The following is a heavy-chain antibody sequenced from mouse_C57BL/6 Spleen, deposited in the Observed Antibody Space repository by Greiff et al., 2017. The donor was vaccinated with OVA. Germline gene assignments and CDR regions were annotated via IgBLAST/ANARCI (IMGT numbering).Heavy chain of an antibody. CDR3: ARWFYGSSYDGFDY. V-gene: IGHV1-69*01. CDR1: GYTFTSYW. D-gene: IGHD1-1*01. J-gene: IGHJ2*01. Sequence: QVQLQQPGAELVMPGASVKLSCKASGYTFTSYWMHWVKQRPGQGLEWIGEIDPSDSYTNYNQKFKGKSTFTVDKSSSTAYMQLSSLTSEDSAVYYCARWFYGSSYDGFDYWGQGTTLTVAS. CDR2: IDPSDSYT.